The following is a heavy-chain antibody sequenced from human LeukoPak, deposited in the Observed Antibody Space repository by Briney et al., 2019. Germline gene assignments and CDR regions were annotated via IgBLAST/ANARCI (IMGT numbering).Heavy chain of an antibody. Sequence: GGSLRLSCAGSGFTLSSYAMSWVRQAPGKGLEWVSFIYSDNTHYSDSVKGRFTISRDNSKNTLYLQMNSLRAEDTAVYYCAREVDAAAAYNWFDPWGQGTLVTVSS. CDR2: IYSDNT. D-gene: IGHD2-2*01. J-gene: IGHJ5*02. CDR3: AREVDAAAAYNWFDP. V-gene: IGHV3-53*01. CDR1: GFTLSSYA.